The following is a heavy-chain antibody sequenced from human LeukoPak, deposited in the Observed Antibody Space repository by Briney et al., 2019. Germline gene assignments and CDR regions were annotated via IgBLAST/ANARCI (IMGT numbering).Heavy chain of an antibody. D-gene: IGHD3-22*01. Sequence: GGSLRLSCAASGFTFSSYGMHWVRQAPGKGLEWVAVIRYDGSNKYYADSVKGRFTISRDNSKNTLYLQMNSLRAEDTAVHYCAREEGGYDSSGYPANDYWGQGTLVTVSS. CDR3: AREEGGYDSSGYPANDY. V-gene: IGHV3-33*01. J-gene: IGHJ4*02. CDR2: IRYDGSNK. CDR1: GFTFSSYG.